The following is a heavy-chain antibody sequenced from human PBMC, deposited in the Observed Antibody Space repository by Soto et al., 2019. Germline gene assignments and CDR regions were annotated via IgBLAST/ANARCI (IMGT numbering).Heavy chain of an antibody. Sequence: PVGSLILSCSSSGFPFSGYIRNWVRQAPGKGLEWVSSISSSSSYIYYADSVKGRFTISRDNAKNSLYLQMNSLRAEDTAVYYCARDRLAADGAPSRYGMDVWGQGTTVNVAS. CDR3: ARDRLAADGAPSRYGMDV. V-gene: IGHV3-21*01. D-gene: IGHD6-13*01. CDR1: GFPFSGYI. J-gene: IGHJ6*02. CDR2: ISSSSSYI.